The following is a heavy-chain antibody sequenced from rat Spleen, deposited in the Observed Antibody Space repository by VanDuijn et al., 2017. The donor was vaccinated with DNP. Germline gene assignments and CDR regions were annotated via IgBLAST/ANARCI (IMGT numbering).Heavy chain of an antibody. CDR3: AGGGG. J-gene: IGHJ2*01. V-gene: IGHV2S12*01. Sequence: QVRLRESGPGLVQPSHTLSLTCTVSGFSLTSYAVSWVRQPPGKGLEWIAAISSGENTYYNTALKSRLSISRDTSKSQVFLRMNRLQTEDTAMYFCAGGGGWGQGVMVTVSS. CDR2: ISSGENT. CDR1: GFSLTSYA.